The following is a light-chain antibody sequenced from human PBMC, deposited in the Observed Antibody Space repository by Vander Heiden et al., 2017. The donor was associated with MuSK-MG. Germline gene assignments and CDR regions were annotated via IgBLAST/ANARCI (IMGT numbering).Light chain of an antibody. Sequence: QSALTQPPSASGSPGQSVTFSCTGTSSDIGGYSYVSWYQQPPDKAPKLMIYEVTKRPSGVPDRFSGAKSGNTASLTVSGLQAEDEADYYCSSDGGNNNLLFGGGTKLTVL. J-gene: IGLJ2*01. CDR1: SSDIGGYSY. CDR2: EVT. CDR3: SSDGGNNNLL. V-gene: IGLV2-8*01.